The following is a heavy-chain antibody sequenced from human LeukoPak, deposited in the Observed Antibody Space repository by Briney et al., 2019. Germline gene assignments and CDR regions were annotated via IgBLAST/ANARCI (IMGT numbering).Heavy chain of an antibody. CDR2: ISSGGSTI. V-gene: IGHV3-11*04. CDR3: ARARATRWYFDF. Sequence: SRGSLRLSCAASGFTFSDYYMSWIRQAPGKGLEWVSHISSGGSTIYDADSVKGRFTISRDNAKSSLYLQMDSLRAEDTAVYYCARARATRWYFDFWGRGTLVTVSS. J-gene: IGHJ2*01. D-gene: IGHD2-15*01. CDR1: GFTFSDYY.